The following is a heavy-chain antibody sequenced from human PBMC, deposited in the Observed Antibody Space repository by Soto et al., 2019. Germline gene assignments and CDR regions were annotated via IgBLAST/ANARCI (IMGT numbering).Heavy chain of an antibody. CDR2: ISPSGSPL. J-gene: IGHJ4*02. V-gene: IGHV3-11*01. CDR1: GFTFSDHC. D-gene: IGHD1-1*01. CDR3: TRDPDTTSKIDH. Sequence: GGSLRLSCTASGFTFSDHCMSWIRQAPGKGLEWVSYISPSGSPLYYADSVRGRFTISRDNAKNSLYLQMSSLRAEDTALYYCTRDPDTTSKIDHWGQETQVTVSS.